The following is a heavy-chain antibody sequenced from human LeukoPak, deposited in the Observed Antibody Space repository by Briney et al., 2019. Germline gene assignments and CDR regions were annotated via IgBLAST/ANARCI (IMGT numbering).Heavy chain of an antibody. CDR1: GFTFSTFA. Sequence: GGPLRLSCAASGFTFSTFAMAWVRQAPGRGLEWVSVLGPESGDIRYSDSVKGRFTISRDNSKSTLFLQMNSLRADDTALYYCAKYCGGGCFRNFDSWGQGTLVTVSS. CDR3: AKYCGGGCFRNFDS. CDR2: LGPESGDI. J-gene: IGHJ4*02. V-gene: IGHV3-23*01. D-gene: IGHD2-21*02.